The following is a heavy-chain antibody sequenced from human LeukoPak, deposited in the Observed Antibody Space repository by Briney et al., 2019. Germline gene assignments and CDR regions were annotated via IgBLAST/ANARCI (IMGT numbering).Heavy chain of an antibody. CDR1: GGFISSGSYY. CDR2: IYTSGST. CDR3: ARGDPSGNFLLDY. V-gene: IGHV4-61*02. J-gene: IGHJ4*02. Sequence: PSETLSLTCTVSGGFISSGSYYWSWIRQPAGKGLEWIGRIYTSGSTNYNPSLKSRVTISVDTSKNQFSLKLSSVTAADTAVYYCARGDPSGNFLLDYWGQGTLVTVSS. D-gene: IGHD3-22*01.